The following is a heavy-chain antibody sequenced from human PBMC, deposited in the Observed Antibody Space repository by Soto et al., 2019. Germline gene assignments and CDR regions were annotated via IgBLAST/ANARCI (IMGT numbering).Heavy chain of an antibody. CDR1: GGTISSYY. J-gene: IGHJ3*02. CDR3: ARRYGSAFDI. D-gene: IGHD4-17*01. Sequence: SQTLSLTCIVSGGTISSYYGSWIRQPPGKGLEWIGYIFYSGSTNYNPSLKSRVTISVDTSKNQFSLKLSSVTAADTAVYYCARRYGSAFDIWGHGTMVTVSS. V-gene: IGHV4-59*01. CDR2: IFYSGST.